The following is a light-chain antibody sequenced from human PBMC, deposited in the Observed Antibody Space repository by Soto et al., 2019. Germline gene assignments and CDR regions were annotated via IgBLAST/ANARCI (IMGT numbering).Light chain of an antibody. CDR2: DAS. V-gene: IGKV3-11*01. CDR3: QQRSNWPPLFT. CDR1: QSVSSY. Sequence: EIVLTQSPATLSLSPGERATLSCRASQSVSSYLAWYQQKPGQAPRLLIYDASNRATGIPARFSGSGSGTAYTLTISSLEPEDFAVYYCQQRSNWPPLFTFGPGTNVDIK. J-gene: IGKJ3*01.